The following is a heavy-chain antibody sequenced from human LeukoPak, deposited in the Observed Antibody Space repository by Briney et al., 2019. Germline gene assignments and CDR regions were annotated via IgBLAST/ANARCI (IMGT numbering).Heavy chain of an antibody. CDR3: AKNDYGTDSDFYYMDF. D-gene: IGHD3/OR15-3a*01. Sequence: GGSLRLSCTTSGFSFSFYGIHWVRQAPGKGLAWVAFIRYDSRIIHYADSVKGRFTISRDNSKNTVFLQMNSLKIEDTAVYYCAKNDYGTDSDFYYMDFWGKGTKVTVSS. J-gene: IGHJ6*03. V-gene: IGHV3-30*02. CDR2: IRYDSRII. CDR1: GFSFSFYG.